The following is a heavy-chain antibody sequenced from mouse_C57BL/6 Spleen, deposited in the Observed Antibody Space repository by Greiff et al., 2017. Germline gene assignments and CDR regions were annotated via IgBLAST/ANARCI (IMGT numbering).Heavy chain of an antibody. D-gene: IGHD2-4*01. Sequence: VQLQQSGPELVKPGASVKISCKASGYTFTDYYINWVKQRPGQGLEWIGWIFPGSGSTYYNEKFKGKATRTVNKTSSTAYMLLSRLTAEDSAVYFRAKSDEYEVGYFDYWGQGTSLTVSS. V-gene: IGHV1-75*01. J-gene: IGHJ2*02. CDR3: AKSDEYEVGYFDY. CDR1: GYTFTDYY. CDR2: IFPGSGST.